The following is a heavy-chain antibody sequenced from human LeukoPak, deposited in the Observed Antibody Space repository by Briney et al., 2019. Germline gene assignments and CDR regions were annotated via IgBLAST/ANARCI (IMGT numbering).Heavy chain of an antibody. CDR3: ARDPSYYYDSSGSRPDN. V-gene: IGHV1-2*02. Sequence: ASVKVSCKASGYTFTGYYMHWVRQAPGQGLEWMGWINPNSGGTNYAQKFQGRVTMTRDTSISTAYMELSRLRSDDTAVYYCARDPSYYYDSSGSRPDNWGQGTLVTVSS. D-gene: IGHD3-22*01. CDR2: INPNSGGT. J-gene: IGHJ4*02. CDR1: GYTFTGYY.